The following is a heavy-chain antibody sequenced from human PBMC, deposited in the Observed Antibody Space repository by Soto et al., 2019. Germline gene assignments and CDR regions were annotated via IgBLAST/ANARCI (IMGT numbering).Heavy chain of an antibody. Sequence: PGGSLRLSCAASGFTFSSYWMSWVRQAPGKGLEWVANIKQDGSEKYYVDSVKGRFTISRDNAKNSLYLQMNSLRAEDTAVYYCARDARGYDFWSGYYQDAFDIWGQGTMVTVSS. CDR1: GFTFSSYW. V-gene: IGHV3-7*01. CDR3: ARDARGYDFWSGYYQDAFDI. CDR2: IKQDGSEK. D-gene: IGHD3-3*01. J-gene: IGHJ3*02.